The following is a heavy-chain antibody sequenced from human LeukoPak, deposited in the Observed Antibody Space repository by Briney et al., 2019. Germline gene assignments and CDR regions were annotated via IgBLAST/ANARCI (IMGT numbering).Heavy chain of an antibody. V-gene: IGHV3-48*01. Sequence: AGGSLRLSCAASGFSFSTYSMNWVRQAPGKGLEWISYISTSSSTIYYADSVKGRFTISRDNAKNSLYLQMNSLRAEDTAVYYCARNQAYAFDYWGQGTLVSLSS. D-gene: IGHD2-8*01. CDR1: GFSFSTYS. CDR3: ARNQAYAFDY. J-gene: IGHJ4*02. CDR2: ISTSSSTI.